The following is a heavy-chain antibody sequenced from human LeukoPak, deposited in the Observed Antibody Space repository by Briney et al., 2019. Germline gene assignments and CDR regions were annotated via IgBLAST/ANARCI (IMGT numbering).Heavy chain of an antibody. V-gene: IGHV4-59*01. J-gene: IGHJ6*02. D-gene: IGHD2/OR15-2a*01. CDR2: IYYGGST. CDR1: GGSISSYY. Sequence: SETLSLTCTVSGGSISSYYWSWIRQPPGKGLEWIGYIYYGGSTNYNPSLKSRVTISVDTSKSQFSLKLSSVTAADTAVYYCARGSLERITRYYYYGMDVWGQGTTVTVSS. CDR3: ARGSLERITRYYYYGMDV.